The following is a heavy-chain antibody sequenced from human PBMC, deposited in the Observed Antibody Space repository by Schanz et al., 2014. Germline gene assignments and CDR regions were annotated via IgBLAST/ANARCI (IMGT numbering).Heavy chain of an antibody. V-gene: IGHV3-21*01. CDR3: VREGSSSPDCCYYNGMDV. Sequence: EVQLAESGGSLVKPGGSLRLSCAASGFTFRNYEMIWVRQAPGKGLEWVSSISSTSTYINYADSVKGRFTISRDNAKNSLHLQMNSLRAEDTAVYYCVREGSSSPDCCYYNGMDVWGQGTTVTVSS. CDR1: GFTFRNYE. J-gene: IGHJ6*02. CDR2: ISSTSTYI. D-gene: IGHD6-6*01.